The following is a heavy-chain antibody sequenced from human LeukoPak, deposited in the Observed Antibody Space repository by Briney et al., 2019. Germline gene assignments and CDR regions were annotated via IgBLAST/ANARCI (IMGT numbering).Heavy chain of an antibody. D-gene: IGHD3-3*01. CDR1: GGSISSSSYY. J-gene: IGHJ4*02. CDR2: IYYSGST. V-gene: IGHV4-39*01. CDR3: ARHQEWRLEYFDY. Sequence: SETLSLTCTVSGGSISSSSYYWGWIRQPPGKGLEWIGSIYYSGSTYYNPSLKSRVTISVDTSKNQFSLKLSSVTAADTAVYYCARHQEWRLEYFDYWGQGTLVTVSS.